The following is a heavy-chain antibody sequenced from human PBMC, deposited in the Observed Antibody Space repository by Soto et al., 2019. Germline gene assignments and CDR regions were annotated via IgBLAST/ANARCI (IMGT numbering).Heavy chain of an antibody. V-gene: IGHV3-21*01. Sequence: GGSLRLSCAASGFTFSSYSMNWVRQAPGKGLEWVSSISSSSSYIYYADSVKGRFTISRDNAKNSLYLLMNSLRAEDTAVYYCAREPYGDYANIGWFDPWGQGTLVTVSS. J-gene: IGHJ5*02. CDR2: ISSSSSYI. CDR3: AREPYGDYANIGWFDP. CDR1: GFTFSSYS. D-gene: IGHD4-17*01.